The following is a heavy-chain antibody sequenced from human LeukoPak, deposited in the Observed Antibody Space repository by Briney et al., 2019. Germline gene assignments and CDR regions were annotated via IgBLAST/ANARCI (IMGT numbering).Heavy chain of an antibody. CDR1: GGSITSYY. Sequence: SETLSLTCTVSGGSITSYYWSWIRQPAGKGLEWIGRIYSSGSTNRNPSLKSRVTMSIDTSKNQFSLTLSSVTAADTAVYYCARGLRSLDYWGQGTLVTVSS. CDR3: ARGLRSLDY. J-gene: IGHJ4*02. D-gene: IGHD5-12*01. V-gene: IGHV4-4*07. CDR2: IYSSGST.